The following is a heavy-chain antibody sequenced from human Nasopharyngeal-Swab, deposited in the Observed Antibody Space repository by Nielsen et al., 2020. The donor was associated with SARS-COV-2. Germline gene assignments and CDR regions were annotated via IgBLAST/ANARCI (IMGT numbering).Heavy chain of an antibody. CDR1: GGSISGYY. J-gene: IGHJ6*02. V-gene: IGHV4-59*01. CDR2: IYYTGST. CDR3: ARDRPNYGMDV. Sequence: SETLSLTCTVSGGSISGYYWSWIRQPPGQGLEWFGNIYYTGSTKYNPSLKSRVTISIDTSKNQFSLKLSSVTAADTAVYYCARDRPNYGMDVWGRGTTVTVSS.